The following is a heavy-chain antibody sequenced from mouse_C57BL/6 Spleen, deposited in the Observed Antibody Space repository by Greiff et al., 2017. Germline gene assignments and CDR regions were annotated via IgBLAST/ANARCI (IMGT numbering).Heavy chain of an antibody. V-gene: IGHV1-50*01. CDR1: GYTFTSYW. Sequence: QVQLQQPGAELVKPGASVKLSCKASGYTFTSYWMQWVKQRPGQGLEWIGEIDPSDSYTNYNQKFKGKATLTLDTSSSTAYMQLSSLTSEDAAVYYCAKNDGRRGFAYWGQGTLVTVSA. CDR2: IDPSDSYT. CDR3: AKNDGRRGFAY. J-gene: IGHJ3*01. D-gene: IGHD1-1*01.